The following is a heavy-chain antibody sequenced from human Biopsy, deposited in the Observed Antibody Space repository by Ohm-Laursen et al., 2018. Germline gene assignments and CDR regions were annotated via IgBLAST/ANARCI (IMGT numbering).Heavy chain of an antibody. D-gene: IGHD1-1*01. V-gene: IGHV1-24*01. Sequence: SVKVSCKVSGYTLNELSMHWVRQVPGKGFEWMGGFAPENGRIVYSQKFQGRVTMTEDTSTSTAYMEVWRLRSDDTAVYYCAADINVWNVNYWGQGTQVIVSS. CDR2: FAPENGRI. CDR3: AADINVWNVNY. J-gene: IGHJ4*02. CDR1: GYTLNELS.